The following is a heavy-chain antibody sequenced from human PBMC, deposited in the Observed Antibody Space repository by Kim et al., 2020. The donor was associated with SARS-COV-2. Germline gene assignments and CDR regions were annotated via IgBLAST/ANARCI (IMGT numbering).Heavy chain of an antibody. CDR2: ISGSGGST. D-gene: IGHD3-22*01. Sequence: GGSLRLSCAASGFTFSSYAMSWVRQAPGKGLEWVSAISGSGGSTYYADSVKGRFTISRDNSKNTLYLQMNSLRAEDTAVYYCARRYSSGYYYLDYWGQGTLVTVSS. CDR3: ARRYSSGYYYLDY. J-gene: IGHJ4*02. CDR1: GFTFSSYA. V-gene: IGHV3-23*01.